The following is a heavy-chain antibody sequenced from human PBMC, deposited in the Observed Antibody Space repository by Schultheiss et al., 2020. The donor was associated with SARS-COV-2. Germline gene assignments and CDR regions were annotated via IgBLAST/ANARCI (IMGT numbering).Heavy chain of an antibody. CDR2: ISYDGSNK. Sequence: GESLKISCAASGFTFSSYAMHWVRQAPGKGLEWVAVISYDGSNKYYADSVKGRFTISRDNSKNTLYLQMNSLRAEDTAVYYCATEPLLTHRPYGDASFGDYWGQGTLVTVSS. J-gene: IGHJ4*02. CDR3: ATEPLLTHRPYGDASFGDY. CDR1: GFTFSSYA. V-gene: IGHV3-30*01. D-gene: IGHD4-17*01.